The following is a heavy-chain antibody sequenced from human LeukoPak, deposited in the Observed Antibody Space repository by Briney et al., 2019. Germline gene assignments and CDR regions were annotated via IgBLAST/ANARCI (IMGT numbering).Heavy chain of an antibody. Sequence: SETLALTCTVSGGSIRSSSYYWGWIRQPPGKGLEWIGSIYYSGSTYYNASLKSRGTISVDTSKNQFSLKLNSVTAADTAVYFCARQVVAVAGTGYFDYWGQGRLVTVSS. V-gene: IGHV4-39*01. CDR3: ARQVVAVAGTGYFDY. J-gene: IGHJ4*02. D-gene: IGHD6-19*01. CDR2: IYYSGST. CDR1: GGSIRSSSYY.